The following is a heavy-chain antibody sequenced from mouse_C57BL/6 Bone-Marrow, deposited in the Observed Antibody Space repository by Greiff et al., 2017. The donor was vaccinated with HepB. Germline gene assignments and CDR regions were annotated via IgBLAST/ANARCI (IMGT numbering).Heavy chain of an antibody. D-gene: IGHD2-4*01. J-gene: IGHJ4*01. V-gene: IGHV1-74*01. CDR3: ASIYYDYPTYAMDY. CDR1: GYTFTSYW. CDR2: IHPSDSDT. Sequence: QVQLQQPGAELVKPGASVKVSCKASGYTFTSYWMHWVKQRPGQGLEWIGRIHPSDSDTNSNQKFKGKATLTVDKSSSTAYMQLSSLTSEDSAVYYCASIYYDYPTYAMDYWGQGTSVTVSS.